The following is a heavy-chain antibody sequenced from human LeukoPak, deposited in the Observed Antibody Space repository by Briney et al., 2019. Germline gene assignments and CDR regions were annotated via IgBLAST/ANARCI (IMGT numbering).Heavy chain of an antibody. J-gene: IGHJ4*02. Sequence: PSETLSLTCTVSGGSISSSSYYWGWIRQPPGKGLEWIGSIYYSGSTYYNPSLKSRVTISVDTSKNQFSLKLSSVTAADTAVYYCARGMRRFGELSPRSYYFDYWGQGTLVTVSS. D-gene: IGHD3-10*01. CDR3: ARGMRRFGELSPRSYYFDY. CDR2: IYYSGST. V-gene: IGHV4-39*07. CDR1: GGSISSSSYY.